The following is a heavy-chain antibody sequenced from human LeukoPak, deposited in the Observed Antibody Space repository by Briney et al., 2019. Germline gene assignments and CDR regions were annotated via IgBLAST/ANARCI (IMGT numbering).Heavy chain of an antibody. D-gene: IGHD3-22*01. CDR1: RFTFSSYS. J-gene: IGHJ4*02. CDR2: ISSSSSYI. Sequence: GGSLRLSCAASRFTFSSYSMNWVRQAPGKGLEWVSSISSSSSYIYYADSVKGRFTISRDNAKNSLYLQMNSLRAEDTAVYYCARAYYYDSSGYYFDLWLGGNRYYFDYWGQGTLVTVSS. V-gene: IGHV3-21*01. CDR3: ARAYYYDSSGYYFDLWLGGNRYYFDY.